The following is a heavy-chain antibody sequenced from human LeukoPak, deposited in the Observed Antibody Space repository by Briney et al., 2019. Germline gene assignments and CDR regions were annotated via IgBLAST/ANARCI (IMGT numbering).Heavy chain of an antibody. D-gene: IGHD6-19*01. CDR3: ARRGPSVAGPYDY. CDR2: ISSSSSYI. V-gene: IGHV3-21*01. CDR1: GFTFSSYG. Sequence: PGGSLRLSCAASGFTFSSYGMNWVRQAPGKGLEWVSSISSSSSYIYSADSVKGRFTISRDNAKNSLCLQMNSLRAEDTAVYYCARRGPSVAGPYDYWGQGTLVTVSS. J-gene: IGHJ4*02.